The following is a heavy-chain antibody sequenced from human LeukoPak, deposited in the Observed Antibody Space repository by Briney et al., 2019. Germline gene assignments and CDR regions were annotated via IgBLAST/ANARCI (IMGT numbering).Heavy chain of an antibody. D-gene: IGHD3-10*01. V-gene: IGHV4-59*08. Sequence: NPSETLSLTCTVSAGSISSYYWSWVRQPPGRGLEWIGHIYYSGSSNYNPSLKSRVTISVDTSKNQFSLKLRSVTAADTAVYYCARRGSGSYSPFDYWGQGTLVTVSS. J-gene: IGHJ4*02. CDR3: ARRGSGSYSPFDY. CDR2: IYYSGSS. CDR1: AGSISSYY.